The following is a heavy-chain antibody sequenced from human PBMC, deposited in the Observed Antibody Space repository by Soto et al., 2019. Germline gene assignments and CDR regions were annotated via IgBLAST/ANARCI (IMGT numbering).Heavy chain of an antibody. D-gene: IGHD3-3*01. CDR2: INHSGST. CDR3: ATRRARSGGVRHPYNWFDP. J-gene: IGHJ5*02. CDR1: GGSFSGYY. Sequence: SETLSLTCAVYGGSFSGYYWSWIRQPPGKGLEWIGEINHSGSTNYNPSLKSRVTISVDTSKNQFSLKLSSVTAADTAVYYCATRRARSGGVRHPYNWFDPWGQGTLVTVSS. V-gene: IGHV4-34*01.